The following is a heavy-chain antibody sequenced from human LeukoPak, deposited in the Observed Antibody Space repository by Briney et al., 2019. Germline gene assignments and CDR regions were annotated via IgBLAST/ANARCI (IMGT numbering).Heavy chain of an antibody. Sequence: PSETLSLTCTVSGGSISSYYWSWIRQPPGKGLEWIGYIYYSGSTNYSPSLKSRVTISVDTSKNQFSLKLSSVTAADTAVYYCATAGVFYYDSSGPQDAFDIWGQGTMVTVSS. D-gene: IGHD3-22*01. CDR3: ATAGVFYYDSSGPQDAFDI. CDR2: IYYSGST. V-gene: IGHV4-59*01. J-gene: IGHJ3*02. CDR1: GGSISSYY.